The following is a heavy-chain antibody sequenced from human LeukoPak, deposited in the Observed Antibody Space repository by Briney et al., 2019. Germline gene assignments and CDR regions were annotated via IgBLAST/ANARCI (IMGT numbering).Heavy chain of an antibody. CDR3: TSPLHPYYYGSGSYLDY. CDR2: ISGSGGST. Sequence: GGTLRLSCAASGFTFSSYGMSWVRQAPGKGLEWVSAISGSGGSTYYADSVKGRFTISRDNSKNTLYLQMNSLRAEDTAVYYCTSPLHPYYYGSGSYLDYWGQGTLVTVSS. CDR1: GFTFSSYG. J-gene: IGHJ4*02. V-gene: IGHV3-23*01. D-gene: IGHD3-10*01.